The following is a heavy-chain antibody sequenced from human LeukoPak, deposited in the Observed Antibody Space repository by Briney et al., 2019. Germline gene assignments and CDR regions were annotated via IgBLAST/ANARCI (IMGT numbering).Heavy chain of an antibody. CDR3: ARNEYGSSGYYPPGDAFDI. CDR1: GFTVSSNY. CDR2: IYSGGST. J-gene: IGHJ3*02. V-gene: IGHV3-53*01. D-gene: IGHD3-22*01. Sequence: GGSLRLSCAASGFTVSSNYMSWVRQAPGEGLEWVSVIYSGGSTYYADSVKGRFTISRDNSKNTLYLQMNSLRAEDTAVYYCARNEYGSSGYYPPGDAFDIWGQGTMVTVSS.